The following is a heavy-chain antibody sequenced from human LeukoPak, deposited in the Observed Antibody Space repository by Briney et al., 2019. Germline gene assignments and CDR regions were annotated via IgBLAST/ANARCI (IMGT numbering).Heavy chain of an antibody. D-gene: IGHD6-19*01. Sequence: SETLSLTCTVSGYSISSGYYWGWIRQPPGKGLEWIRSIYHSGSTNYNPSLKSRVTISVDTSKNQFSLKLSSVTAADTAVYYCARGKQWLVFDYWGQGTLVTVSS. CDR2: IYHSGST. V-gene: IGHV4-38-2*02. CDR3: ARGKQWLVFDY. J-gene: IGHJ4*02. CDR1: GYSISSGYY.